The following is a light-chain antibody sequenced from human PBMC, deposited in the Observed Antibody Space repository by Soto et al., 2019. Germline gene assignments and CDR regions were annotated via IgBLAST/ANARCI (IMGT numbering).Light chain of an antibody. Sequence: QSVLTQPPSVSGAPGQRVTISCTGGNSNIGSSYDVHWYQQIPGKAPKLLIYGNTNRPSGVPDRFSASKSGTSASLDITGLQAEDEAEYFCQSYDSSLTVVFGGGTKLTVL. J-gene: IGLJ2*01. V-gene: IGLV1-40*01. CDR1: NSNIGSSYD. CDR3: QSYDSSLTVV. CDR2: GNT.